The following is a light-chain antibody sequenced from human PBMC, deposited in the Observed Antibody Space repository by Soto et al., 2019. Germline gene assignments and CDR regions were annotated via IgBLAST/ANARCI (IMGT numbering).Light chain of an antibody. CDR2: DVN. J-gene: IGLJ1*01. CDR1: SSDVGAYNY. Sequence: QSVLTQPLSVSGSPGQSVTISCTGTSSDVGAYNYVSWYQQHPDKAPKFMIYDVNKRPSGVPDRFSGSKSGNTASLTISGLQAEDEADYYCCSYAGTPYVFGTGTKVTVL. CDR3: CSYAGTPYV. V-gene: IGLV2-11*01.